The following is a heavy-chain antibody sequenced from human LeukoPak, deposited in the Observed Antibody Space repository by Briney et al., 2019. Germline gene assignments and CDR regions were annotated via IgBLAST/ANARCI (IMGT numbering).Heavy chain of an antibody. CDR1: GFVFSNYD. V-gene: IGHV3-30*03. D-gene: IGHD6-19*01. CDR3: ARDLMWLVDY. CDR2: NSKNGGSN. Sequence: GGSLRLSCAAPGFVFSNYDVHWVRQAPGEGLEWLAYNSKNGGSNFYADSVKGRFTASRDNSRNTVYLQMNSLRPEDTAIYYCARDLMWLVDYWGQGTLVTVSS. J-gene: IGHJ4*02.